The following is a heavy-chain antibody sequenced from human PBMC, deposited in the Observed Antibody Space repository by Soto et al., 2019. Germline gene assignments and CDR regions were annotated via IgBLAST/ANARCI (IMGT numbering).Heavy chain of an antibody. CDR2: ISYDGSNK. CDR1: GFTFSSYA. V-gene: IGHV3-30-3*01. CDR3: ARDGPLFAARPGPAYYYYGMDV. J-gene: IGHJ6*02. D-gene: IGHD6-6*01. Sequence: GGSLRLSCAASGFTFSSYAMHWVRQAPGKGLEWVAVISYDGSNKYYAGSVKGRFTISRDNSKNTLYLQMNSLRAEDTAVYYCARDGPLFAARPGPAYYYYGMDVWGQGTTVTVSS.